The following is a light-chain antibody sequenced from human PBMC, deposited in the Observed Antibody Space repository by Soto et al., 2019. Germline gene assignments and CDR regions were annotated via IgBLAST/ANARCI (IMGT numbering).Light chain of an antibody. CDR1: QIVLSNNNNY. CDR2: WAS. V-gene: IGKV4-1*01. J-gene: IGKJ5*01. Sequence: DFVMTQSPDSLPVSLGERATINCKSSQIVLSNNNNYLAWFQQKPGQPPRLFIYWASTRGSGVPDRFSGSGSGTDFTLTISNVEAEDVAIYYCQQYHSAPITFGQGTRLEI. CDR3: QQYHSAPIT.